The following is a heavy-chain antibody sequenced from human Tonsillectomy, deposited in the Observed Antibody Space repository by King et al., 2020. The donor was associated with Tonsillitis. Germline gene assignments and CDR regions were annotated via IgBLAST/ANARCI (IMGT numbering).Heavy chain of an antibody. V-gene: IGHV4-59*08. J-gene: IGHJ4*02. CDR3: ARRHCSGSICNPYYFDL. CDR1: GGSISSYY. CDR2: IHYSGST. D-gene: IGHD2-15*01. Sequence: VQLQESGPGLVKPSETLSLTCAVSGGSISSYYWSWLRQPTGKGLEWIGYIHYSGSTKYNPSLKSRVTISIDTSKNQFSLKVNSVTAADTAVYYCARRHCSGSICNPYYFDLWGQGNLVIVSS.